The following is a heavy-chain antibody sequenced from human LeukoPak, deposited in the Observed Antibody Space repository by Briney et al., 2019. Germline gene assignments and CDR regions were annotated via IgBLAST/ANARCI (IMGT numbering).Heavy chain of an antibody. CDR3: ARHASVDGNWPRPLDY. Sequence: KPSETRSLTCTVSGGSFSSSIYYWGWIRQPPGKGLEWIGNIYYSGSTYYNPSLKTRVTISVDTSKNQFSLKLTSVTAADTAVYYCARHASVDGNWPRPLDYWGQGSLVTVSS. J-gene: IGHJ4*02. CDR1: GGSFSSSIYY. CDR2: IYYSGST. V-gene: IGHV4-39*01. D-gene: IGHD6-19*01.